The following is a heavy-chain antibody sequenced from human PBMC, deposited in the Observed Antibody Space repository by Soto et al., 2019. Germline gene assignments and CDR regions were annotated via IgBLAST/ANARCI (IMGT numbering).Heavy chain of an antibody. J-gene: IGHJ4*02. CDR1: GDTFTDYY. CDR3: ASGGRVVVVTAALDY. Sequence: QVQLMQSGAEVKKPGASVKVSCKASGDTFTDYYIHWVRQAPGQGLEWMGTVNPSGGHTTYAQHFLGRVTTTXXXSXXTLYRELTSLTSADTAVYYCASGGRVVVVTAALDYWGQGTLVTVSS. V-gene: IGHV1-46*01. D-gene: IGHD2-21*02. CDR2: VNPSGGHT.